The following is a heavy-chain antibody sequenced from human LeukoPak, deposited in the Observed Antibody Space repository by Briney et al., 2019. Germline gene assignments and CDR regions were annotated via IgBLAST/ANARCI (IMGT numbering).Heavy chain of an antibody. CDR1: GGTFSSYS. CDR2: IIVIFGTP. Sequence: GSSVKVSCKASGGTFSSYSFSWVRQAPGQELEWLGGIIVIFGTPNYPQKFHGRVTITADESTSTVYMELSSLRSEDTAMYYCARDVDSSMVTNWFDSWSQGTLVTVSS. CDR3: ARDVDSSMVTNWFDS. V-gene: IGHV1-69*01. D-gene: IGHD5-18*01. J-gene: IGHJ5*01.